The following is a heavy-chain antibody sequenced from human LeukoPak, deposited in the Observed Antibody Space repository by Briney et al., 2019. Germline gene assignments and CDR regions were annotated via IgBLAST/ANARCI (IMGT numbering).Heavy chain of an antibody. J-gene: IGHJ4*02. D-gene: IGHD4-17*01. CDR3: ATSLVYGDYEFDY. CDR2: IYTTGST. V-gene: IGHV4-61*02. CDR1: GGSISSGYYY. Sequence: TLSLTCTVSGGSISSGYYYWSWIRQPAGKGLEWIGRIYTTGSTNYNPSLKSRVTISVDTSKNQFSLKLSSVTAADTAVYYCATSLVYGDYEFDYWGQGTLVTVSS.